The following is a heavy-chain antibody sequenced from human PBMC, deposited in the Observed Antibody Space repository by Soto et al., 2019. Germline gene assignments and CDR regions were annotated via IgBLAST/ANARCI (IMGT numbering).Heavy chain of an antibody. V-gene: IGHV1-69*01. J-gene: IGHJ4*02. CDR1: GGTFSSYA. D-gene: IGHD3-16*01. CDR2: IIPIFGTA. Sequence: QVQLVQSGAEVKKPGSAVKVSCKASGGTFSSYAISLVRQSTGQGLEWMGGIIPIFGTANYAQKFQGRVKITEDESTRTDYMELSSLRSEDTAVYYCARGREIVSLGFDYWGQGTLVTVSS. CDR3: ARGREIVSLGFDY.